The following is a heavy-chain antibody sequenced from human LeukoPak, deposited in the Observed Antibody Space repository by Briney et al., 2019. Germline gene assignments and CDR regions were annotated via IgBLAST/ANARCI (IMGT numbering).Heavy chain of an antibody. CDR3: ARGFGDSTHYYGMDV. J-gene: IGHJ6*02. V-gene: IGHV4-30-4*01. Sequence: SETLSLTCTVSGGSINSGIYYWSWIRQPPGKGLEWIGYIYYSGSTYYNPSLQSRITMSVDMSKNQFSLKLSSATAADTAVYYCARGFGDSTHYYGMDVWGQGTTVTVSS. CDR1: GGSINSGIYY. CDR2: IYYSGST. D-gene: IGHD3-10*01.